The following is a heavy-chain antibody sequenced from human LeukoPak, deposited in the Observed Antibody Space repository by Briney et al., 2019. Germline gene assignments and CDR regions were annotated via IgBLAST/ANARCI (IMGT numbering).Heavy chain of an antibody. CDR1: GGTFSSYA. CDR3: AIILAENYYGSGSYYNGFDY. Sequence: SVKVSCKASGGTFSSYAISWVRQAPGHGLEWMGGIIPIFGTANYAQKFQGRVTITADESTSTAYMELSSLRSEDTAVYYCAIILAENYYGSGSYYNGFDYWGQGTQVTVSS. D-gene: IGHD3-10*01. V-gene: IGHV1-69*13. CDR2: IIPIFGTA. J-gene: IGHJ4*02.